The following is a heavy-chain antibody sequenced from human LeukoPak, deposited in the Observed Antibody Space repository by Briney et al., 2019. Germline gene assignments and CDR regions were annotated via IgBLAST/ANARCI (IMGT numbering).Heavy chain of an antibody. D-gene: IGHD4-17*01. CDR2: ISSSSSTI. J-gene: IGHJ4*02. CDR3: ARITVSLDDY. Sequence: GGSLRLSCAASGFTFSSYSMNWVRQAPGKGLEWVSYISSSSSTIYYADSVKGRFTISRDNAKNSLHLQMNSLRAEDTAVYYCARITVSLDDYWGQGTLVTVSS. V-gene: IGHV3-48*01. CDR1: GFTFSSYS.